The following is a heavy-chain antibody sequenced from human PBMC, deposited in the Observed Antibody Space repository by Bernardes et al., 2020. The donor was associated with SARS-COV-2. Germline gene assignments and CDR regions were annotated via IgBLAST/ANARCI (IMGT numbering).Heavy chain of an antibody. Sequence: SGRTHVKPTQTLTLPCTLSGFSLSTSGMRVSWIRQPPGKALEWLARIDWDDDKFYSTSLKTRLTISKDTSKNQVVLTMTNMDPVDTATYYCARTYYDILTGYSYGMDVWGQGTTVTGSS. CDR2: IDWDDDK. D-gene: IGHD3-9*01. CDR3: ARTYYDILTGYSYGMDV. CDR1: GFSLSTSGMR. V-gene: IGHV2-70*04. J-gene: IGHJ6*02.